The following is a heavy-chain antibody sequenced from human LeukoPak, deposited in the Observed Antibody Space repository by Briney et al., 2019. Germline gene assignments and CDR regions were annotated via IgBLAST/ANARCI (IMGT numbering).Heavy chain of an antibody. CDR2: ISSSSSYI. D-gene: IGHD6-13*01. V-gene: IGHV3-21*01. CDR3: ARDREYSSSWSQYFQH. CDR1: GFTFSSYS. J-gene: IGHJ1*01. Sequence: PGGSLRLSCAASGFTFSSYSMNWVRQAPGKGLEWVSSISSSSSYIYYADSVKGRFTISRDNAKNSLYLQMNSLRAEDTAVYYCARDREYSSSWSQYFQHWARAPWSPSPQ.